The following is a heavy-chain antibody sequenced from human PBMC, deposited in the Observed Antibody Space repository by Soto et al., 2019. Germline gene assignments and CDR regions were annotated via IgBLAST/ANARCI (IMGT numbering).Heavy chain of an antibody. D-gene: IGHD5-18*01. J-gene: IGHJ4*02. CDR3: ARCRGYRYGFDY. V-gene: IGHV2-70*11. CDR1: GFSLSTSEMC. CDR2: IDWDDDK. Sequence: SGPTLVNPTQTLTLTCTFSGFSLSTSEMCVSWIRQPPGKALEWLARIDWDDDKYYSTSLKTRLTISKDTSKSQVVFIMTNMDPVDTATYYCARCRGYRYGFDYRAQGTPVTVSS.